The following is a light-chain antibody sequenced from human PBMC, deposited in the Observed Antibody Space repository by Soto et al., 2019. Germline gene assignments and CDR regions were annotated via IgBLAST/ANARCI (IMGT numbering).Light chain of an antibody. Sequence: DIQMTQSPSTLSASVGDRVTITCRASQSISSWLAWYQQKPGKAPKLLIYKASSLESGVPSRFSGSGSGTEFTLTISSLLPDYFATYYGKQNNIYSWTFGQGTKVDIK. J-gene: IGKJ1*01. CDR2: KAS. CDR3: KQNNIYSWT. V-gene: IGKV1-5*03. CDR1: QSISSW.